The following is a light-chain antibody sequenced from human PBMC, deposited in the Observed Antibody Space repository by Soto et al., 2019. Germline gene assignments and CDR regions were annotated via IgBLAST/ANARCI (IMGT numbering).Light chain of an antibody. Sequence: EIVLTQSPGTLSLSPGERATLSCRASQSVSSSYLAWYQQKPGQAPRLLIYDASSRATGTPDRFSGSGSGIDFTLTISRLEPEDFAVYYCQQYGSSPLTFGGGTKVDIK. J-gene: IGKJ4*01. CDR1: QSVSSSY. CDR2: DAS. V-gene: IGKV3-20*01. CDR3: QQYGSSPLT.